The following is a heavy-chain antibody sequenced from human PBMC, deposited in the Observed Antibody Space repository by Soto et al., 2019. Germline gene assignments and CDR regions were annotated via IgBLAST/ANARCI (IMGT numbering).Heavy chain of an antibody. CDR1: GDSISSGDYY. V-gene: IGHV4-30-4*02. CDR2: IYYSGST. CDR3: ARVVRGYSYGLRDY. Sequence: SDTLYLTCTVSGDSISSGDYYWSWIRQPPGKGLEWIGYIYYSGSTYYNPSLKSRVTISVDTSKNQFSLKLSSVTAADTAVYYCARVVRGYSYGLRDYWGQGTLVTSPQ. D-gene: IGHD5-18*01. J-gene: IGHJ4*02.